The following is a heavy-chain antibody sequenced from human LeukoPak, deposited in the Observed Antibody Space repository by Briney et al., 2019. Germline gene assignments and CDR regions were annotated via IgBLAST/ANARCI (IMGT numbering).Heavy chain of an antibody. Sequence: ASVKVSCKASGYTFTRYDINWVRQATGQGLEWMGWINPNSGNTGYAQKFQGRVTMTRNTSISTAYMELSGLRSEDTAVYYCAILRGYCSSTSCYRENYYYYYMDVWGKGTTVTVSS. D-gene: IGHD2-2*02. CDR2: INPNSGNT. J-gene: IGHJ6*03. CDR3: AILRGYCSSTSCYRENYYYYYMDV. CDR1: GYTFTRYD. V-gene: IGHV1-8*01.